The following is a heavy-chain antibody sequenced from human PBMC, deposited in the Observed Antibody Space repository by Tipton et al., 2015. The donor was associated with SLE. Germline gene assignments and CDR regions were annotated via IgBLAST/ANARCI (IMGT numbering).Heavy chain of an antibody. CDR2: SYPGDSES. Sequence: QLVQSGAEVKKPGESLRISCQGSGYRFSRYWIAWVRQMPGQGLEWMGMSYPGDSESRYGPSFQGHVTMSADKSTNTAFLQWSSLMAADTAVYYCARQPNVYNIFTGSQVYFFDLWGQGTLVTVSS. CDR3: ARQPNVYNIFTGSQVYFFDL. V-gene: IGHV5-51*03. CDR1: GYRFSRYW. D-gene: IGHD3-9*01. J-gene: IGHJ4*02.